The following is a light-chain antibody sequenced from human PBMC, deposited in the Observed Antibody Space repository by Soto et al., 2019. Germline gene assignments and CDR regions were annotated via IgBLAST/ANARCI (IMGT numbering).Light chain of an antibody. CDR1: SSDVGGYNY. J-gene: IGLJ1*01. V-gene: IGLV2-11*01. Sequence: QSALTQPRSVSGSPGQSVTISCTGTSSDVGGYNYVSWYQQHPGKAPKFMIYDVSKRPSGVPDRFSGSKSGNTASLTISGXXXXXEADYYCCSYAGNFYVFGTGTKLTVL. CDR2: DVS. CDR3: CSYAGNFYV.